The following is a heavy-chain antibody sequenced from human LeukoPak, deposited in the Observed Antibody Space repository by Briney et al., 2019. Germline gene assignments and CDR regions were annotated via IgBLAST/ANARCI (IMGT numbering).Heavy chain of an antibody. D-gene: IGHD1-26*01. CDR2: ISYDGSNK. V-gene: IGHV3-30*03. CDR1: GFTISNYD. Sequence: GRSLRLSCAASGFTISNYDMHWVRQAPGKGLEWVALISYDGSNKYYADSVKGRFTISRDNSKNTLYLQMNSLRAEDTAVYYCTRDMGGTYFDYWGQGTLVTVSS. J-gene: IGHJ4*02. CDR3: TRDMGGTYFDY.